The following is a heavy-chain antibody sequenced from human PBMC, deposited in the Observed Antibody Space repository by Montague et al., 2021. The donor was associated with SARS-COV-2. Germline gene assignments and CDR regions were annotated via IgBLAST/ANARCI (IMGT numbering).Heavy chain of an antibody. CDR1: GGSFSGYS. D-gene: IGHD2-2*02. CDR2: IYHSGST. V-gene: IGHV4-34*01. J-gene: IGHJ6*03. CDR3: RVVPAGIPKGPNFYYMDV. Sequence: SETLSLTCAVHGGSFSGYSWSWIRQPPGKGLEWIGQIYHSGSTNYNPSLKSRVTISVDTSKNQFSLKLSSVTAADTALYYRRVVPAGIPKGPNFYYMDVWGKGTTVTVSS.